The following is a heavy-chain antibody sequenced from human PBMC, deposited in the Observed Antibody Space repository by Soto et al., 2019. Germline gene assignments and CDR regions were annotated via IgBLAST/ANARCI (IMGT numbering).Heavy chain of an antibody. V-gene: IGHV6-1*01. Sequence: TLALTCAISGDSVSSNSAAWNWIRQSPSRGLEWLGRTYSRSQWYNDYAVSVKSRITINPDTSKNQFSLQLNSVPPEDTAVYYCTRGIGSSWSRWFAPWGQGTLVTVSS. CDR1: GDSVSSNSAA. J-gene: IGHJ5*02. CDR3: TRGIGSSWSRWFAP. CDR2: TYSRSQWYN. D-gene: IGHD6-13*01.